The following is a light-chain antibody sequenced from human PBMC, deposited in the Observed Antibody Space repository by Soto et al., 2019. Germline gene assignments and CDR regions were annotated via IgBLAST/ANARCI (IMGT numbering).Light chain of an antibody. V-gene: IGKV2-30*01. CDR3: TQRTHRPWT. J-gene: IGKJ1*01. Sequence: DVVMTQSPLSLPVPLGQPAAISCRSSQSLIFDDGNTYLSWFHQRPGQSPRRLIYTVSNRASGVREKFSGSRSGTHFTLKISGLEAEDLGVYYCTQRTHRPWTFAPGTKEEI. CDR2: TVS. CDR1: QSLIFDDGNTY.